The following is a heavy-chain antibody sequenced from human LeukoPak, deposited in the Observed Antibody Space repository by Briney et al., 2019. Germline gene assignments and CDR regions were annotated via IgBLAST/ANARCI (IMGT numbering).Heavy chain of an antibody. CDR3: ARGSGSGARFGELTTIPFDY. J-gene: IGHJ4*02. CDR1: GGSISSGDYY. Sequence: PSETLSLTCTVSGGSISSGDYYWSWIRQPPGKGLEWIGYVYYSGSTYYNPSLKSRVTISVDTSKNQFSLKLSSVTAADTAVYYCARGSGSGARFGELTTIPFDYWGQGTLVTVSS. D-gene: IGHD3-10*01. V-gene: IGHV4-30-4*01. CDR2: VYYSGST.